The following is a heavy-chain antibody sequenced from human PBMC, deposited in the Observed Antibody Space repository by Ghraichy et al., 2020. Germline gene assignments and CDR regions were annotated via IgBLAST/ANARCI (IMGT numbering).Heavy chain of an antibody. J-gene: IGHJ2*01. V-gene: IGHV3-23*01. CDR1: GFTFSNYG. CDR3: AQIKIRGNWYFDL. Sequence: GGSLRLSCAASGFTFSNYGMSWVRQAPGKGLEWVSSISSSGDETFYADSVKGLFTISRDNSKNTLYLQMNSLRAEDTAVYYCAQIKIRGNWYFDLWGRGTLVTVAS. D-gene: IGHD3-16*01. CDR2: ISSSGDET.